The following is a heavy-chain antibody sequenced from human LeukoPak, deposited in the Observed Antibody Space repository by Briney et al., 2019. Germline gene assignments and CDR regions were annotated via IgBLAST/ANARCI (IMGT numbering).Heavy chain of an antibody. CDR2: ISYSGTT. J-gene: IGHJ4*02. CDR3: ARGGGYIPFDC. Sequence: SETLSLTCTVSGGSISSYSWSWIRQPPGKGLQWIGFISYSGTTNYNPSLMSRVTISLDTSTNQFSLKLSSVTAADTAVYYCARGGGYIPFDCWGQGTLVTVSS. D-gene: IGHD5-12*01. V-gene: IGHV4-59*01. CDR1: GGSISSYS.